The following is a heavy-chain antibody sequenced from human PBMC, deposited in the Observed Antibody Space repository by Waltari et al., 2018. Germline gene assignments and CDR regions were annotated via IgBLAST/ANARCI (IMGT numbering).Heavy chain of an antibody. D-gene: IGHD2-15*01. V-gene: IGHV1-2*02. CDR1: GYTFTGYY. CDR2: INPNSGGR. CDR3: ARVMVKYCSGGSCDWFDP. Sequence: QVQLVQSGAEVKKPGASVKVSCKASGYTFTGYYMHWVRQAPVQGLEWMGWINPNSGGRNYAQKFQGRVTMTRDTSISTAYMELSRLRSDDTAVYYCARVMVKYCSGGSCDWFDPWGQGTLVTVSS. J-gene: IGHJ5*02.